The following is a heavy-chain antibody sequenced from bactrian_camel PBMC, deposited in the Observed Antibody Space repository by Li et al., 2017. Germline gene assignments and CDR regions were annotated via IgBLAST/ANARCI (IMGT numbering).Heavy chain of an antibody. Sequence: VQLVESGGGSVQAGGSLRLSCSYTRRPNYVTWFRRGPGNGREGVAGIYTGGGDGYYADAVKGRFTISHDNAKNTAYLHMTSLKAEDTATYYCAADSVNLQLARRYNYWGQGTQVTVSS. CDR2: IYTGGGDG. CDR1: YTRRPNY. D-gene: IGHD6*01. J-gene: IGHJ4*01. V-gene: IGHV3S40*01. CDR3: AADSVNLQLARRYNY.